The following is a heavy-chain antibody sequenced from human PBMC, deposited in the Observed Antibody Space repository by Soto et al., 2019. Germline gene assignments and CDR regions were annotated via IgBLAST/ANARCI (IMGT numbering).Heavy chain of an antibody. Sequence: QVQLQESGPGLVKPSQTLSLTCTVSGGSISRGGYYWSWIRQHPWKGLEWIGYIYYTGSTYSNPSLKSRVTISVDTSKNQFSLRLSSVTAADTAMYYCARDGVYGDYGGGAFDIWGQGTMVTVSS. CDR2: IYYTGST. CDR3: ARDGVYGDYGGGAFDI. V-gene: IGHV4-31*03. D-gene: IGHD4-17*01. J-gene: IGHJ3*02. CDR1: GGSISRGGYY.